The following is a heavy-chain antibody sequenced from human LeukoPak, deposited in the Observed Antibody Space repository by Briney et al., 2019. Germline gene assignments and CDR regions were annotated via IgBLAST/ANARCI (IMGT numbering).Heavy chain of an antibody. CDR3: AKHSHDGSAPYYEVQLDY. J-gene: IGHJ4*02. V-gene: IGHV3-23*01. Sequence: GGSLRLSCAASGFTFTSFAMSWVRQAPGKGLEWVSTISRSGVATYYANSVKGRFTISRDNSKNTVYLQMNSLRAEVTAIYYCAKHSHDGSAPYYEVQLDYWGQGTLVTVSS. CDR2: ISRSGVAT. D-gene: IGHD3-22*01. CDR1: GFTFTSFA.